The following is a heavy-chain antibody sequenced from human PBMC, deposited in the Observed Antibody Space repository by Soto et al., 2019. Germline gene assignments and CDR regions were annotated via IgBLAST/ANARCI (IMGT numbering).Heavy chain of an antibody. J-gene: IGHJ4*02. CDR2: ISGSGGST. CDR3: AKDKGQVGYCSGGSCYGMDY. CDR1: GFTFSSYA. Sequence: VGSLRLSCAASGFTFSSYAMSWVRQAPGKGLEWVSAISGSGGSTYYADSVKGRFTISRDNSKNTLYLQMNSLRAEDTAVYYCAKDKGQVGYCSGGSCYGMDYWGQGTLVTVSS. V-gene: IGHV3-23*01. D-gene: IGHD2-15*01.